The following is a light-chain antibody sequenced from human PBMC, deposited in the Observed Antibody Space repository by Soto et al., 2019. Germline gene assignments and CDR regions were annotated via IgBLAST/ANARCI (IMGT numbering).Light chain of an antibody. V-gene: IGLV1-40*01. CDR2: GNS. J-gene: IGLJ1*01. CDR3: QSYDSSLSGYV. CDR1: SSNIGAGYD. Sequence: SVLTQPPSVSGAPGQRVTISCTGSSSNIGAGYDVHWYQQLPGTAPKLLIYGNSNRPSGVPDRFSGSKSGTSASLAITGLQAEDEADYYCQSYDSSLSGYVFGTGTKVTAL.